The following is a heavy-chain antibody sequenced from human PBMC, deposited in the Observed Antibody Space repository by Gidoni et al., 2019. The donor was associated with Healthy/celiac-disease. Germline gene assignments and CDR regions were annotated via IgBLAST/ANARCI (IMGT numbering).Heavy chain of an antibody. Sequence: TGYYMHWVRQAPGQGLEWMGWINPNSGGTNYAQKFQGRVTMTRDTSISTAYMELSRLRSDDTAVYYCAREHVGGAFDIWGQGTMVTVSS. J-gene: IGHJ3*02. CDR2: INPNSGGT. CDR1: TGYY. CDR3: AREHVGGAFDI. V-gene: IGHV1-2*02. D-gene: IGHD3-10*02.